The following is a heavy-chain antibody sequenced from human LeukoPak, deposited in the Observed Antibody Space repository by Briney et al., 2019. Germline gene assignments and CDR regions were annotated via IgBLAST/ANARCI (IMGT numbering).Heavy chain of an antibody. Sequence: GGSPRLSCAASGFAFSGYWISWVRHAPGKGLVWVSRINSDGSDTTHADSVKGRFTIPRDNAENTLYLQMNSLRAEDTAVYYCARGGAYNYEPLDYWGQGTLVTVSS. CDR1: GFAFSGYW. J-gene: IGHJ4*02. V-gene: IGHV3-74*01. CDR3: ARGGAYNYEPLDY. D-gene: IGHD5-18*01. CDR2: INSDGSDT.